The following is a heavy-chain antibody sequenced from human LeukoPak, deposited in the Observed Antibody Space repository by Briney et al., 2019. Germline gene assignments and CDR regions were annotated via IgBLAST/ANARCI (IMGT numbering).Heavy chain of an antibody. J-gene: IGHJ3*02. D-gene: IGHD6-13*01. V-gene: IGHV3-20*01. CDR2: INWNGGST. CDR3: ARATDSSRAHAFDI. Sequence: GGSLRLSCAASGFTFDDYGMSWVRQAPGKGLEWVSGINWNGGSTGYADSVKGRFTISRDNAKNSLYLQMNSLRAEDTALYHCARATDSSRAHAFDIWGQGTMVTVSS. CDR1: GFTFDDYG.